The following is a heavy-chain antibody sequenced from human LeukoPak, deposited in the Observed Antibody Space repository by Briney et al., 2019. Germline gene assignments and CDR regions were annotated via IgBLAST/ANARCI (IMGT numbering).Heavy chain of an antibody. V-gene: IGHV3-23*01. Sequence: GGSLRLSCAASGFTFSSYAMSWVRQAPGKGLEWVSAISESGDITYYADSVKGRFTISRDNSRNTLYLQMNSLRADDTAVYYCAKGQSLDISMLTHRSFDYWGQGTLVTASS. CDR2: ISESGDIT. D-gene: IGHD5-18*01. CDR1: GFTFSSYA. CDR3: AKGQSLDISMLTHRSFDY. J-gene: IGHJ4*02.